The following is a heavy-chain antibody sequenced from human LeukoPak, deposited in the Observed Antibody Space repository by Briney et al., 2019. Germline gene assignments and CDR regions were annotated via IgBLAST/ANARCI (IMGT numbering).Heavy chain of an antibody. V-gene: IGHV1-2*02. J-gene: IGHJ4*02. D-gene: IGHD3-10*01. CDR2: INPNSGGT. CDR3: ARGMVRGVIRGSFDY. Sequence: ASVKVSCKASGYTFSDYYMHWVRQAPGQGLEWMGWINPNSGGTNSPQKFQGRVTMTRDTSITTAYMELSSLRSDDTAVYYCARGMVRGVIRGSFDYWGQGTPVTVSS. CDR1: GYTFSDYY.